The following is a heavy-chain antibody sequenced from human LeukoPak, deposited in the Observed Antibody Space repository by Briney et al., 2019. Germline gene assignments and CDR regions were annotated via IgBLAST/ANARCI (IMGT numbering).Heavy chain of an antibody. V-gene: IGHV4-59*01. D-gene: IGHD3-3*01. Sequence: SETLSLTCTVSDGSITNYDWSWVRQPPGKGLEFIGHVHYSGTANYNPSLRSRVTISIDTSKKHFFLKLKSVTAADTAVYYCAREYDFWSGYYPDYWGQGTLVTVSS. CDR3: AREYDFWSGYYPDY. J-gene: IGHJ4*02. CDR2: VHYSGTA. CDR1: DGSITNYD.